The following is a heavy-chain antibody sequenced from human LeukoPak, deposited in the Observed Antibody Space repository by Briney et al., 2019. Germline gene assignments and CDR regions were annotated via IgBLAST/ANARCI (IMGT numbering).Heavy chain of an antibody. CDR3: AKEGSYYYGSGSYYNWFDP. CDR1: GFTFDDYA. D-gene: IGHD3-10*01. J-gene: IGHJ5*02. CDR2: ISWNSGSI. Sequence: GRSLRLSCAASGFTFDDYAMHWVRQAPGKGLEWVSGISWNSGSIGYADSVKGRFTISRDNAKNSLYLQMNSLRAEDTALYYCAKEGSYYYGSGSYYNWFDPWGQGTLVTVSS. V-gene: IGHV3-9*01.